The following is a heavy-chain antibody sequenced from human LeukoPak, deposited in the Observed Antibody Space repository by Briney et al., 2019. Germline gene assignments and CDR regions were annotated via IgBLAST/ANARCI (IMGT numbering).Heavy chain of an antibody. D-gene: IGHD2-15*01. J-gene: IGHJ4*02. V-gene: IGHV5-51*01. CDR1: GYSFTSYW. CDR2: IYPGDSDT. CDR3: ARAGCSGGSCYYPLNY. Sequence: GESLQISCKGSGYSFTSYWIGWVRQMPGKGLEWMGIIYPGDSDTRYRPSFQGQVTISADKSISTAYLQWSSLKASDTAMYYCARAGCSGGSCYYPLNYWGQGTLVTVSS.